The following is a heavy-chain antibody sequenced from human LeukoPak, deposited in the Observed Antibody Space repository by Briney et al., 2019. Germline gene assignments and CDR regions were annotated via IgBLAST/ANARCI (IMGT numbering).Heavy chain of an antibody. CDR2: ISSDGFIE. J-gene: IGHJ4*02. D-gene: IGHD1-1*01. Sequence: GGSLRLSCEASEFIFSTYDMHWVRQAPGKGPEWVSYISSDGFIELYADSVKGRFTISRDNAKSLLYLQMDSLRVGDTAVYYCAMNWNCDYWGQGTLVSVSS. V-gene: IGHV3-48*03. CDR1: EFIFSTYD. CDR3: AMNWNCDY.